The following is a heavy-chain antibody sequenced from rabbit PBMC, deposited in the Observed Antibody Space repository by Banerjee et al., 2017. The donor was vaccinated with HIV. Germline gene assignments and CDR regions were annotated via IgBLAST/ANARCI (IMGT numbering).Heavy chain of an antibody. CDR3: ARDLAGAIGWNFNL. Sequence: QEQLKETGGGLVQPGGSLTLSCKASGFDFSSYGVSWVRQAPGKGLEWIACINTSSGNTVYATWVKGRFTISKTSPTTVTLQMTSLTAADTATYFCARDLAGAIGWNFNLWGPGTLVTVS. CDR2: INTSSGNT. D-gene: IGHD4-1*01. CDR1: GFDFSSYG. J-gene: IGHJ4*01. V-gene: IGHV1S45*01.